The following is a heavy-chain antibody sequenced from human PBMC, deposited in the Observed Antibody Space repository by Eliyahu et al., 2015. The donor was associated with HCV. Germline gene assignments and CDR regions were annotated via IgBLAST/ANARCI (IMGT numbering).Heavy chain of an antibody. D-gene: IGHD4-17*01. Sequence: EVQLVESGGGLVQPGGSLRLPWQTLGFTFSGYEMIWVRQAPGKGLEWISFISSSGSTMYYADSVKGRFTVSRDNAKNSLYLQMNSLRAEDTALYYCARERLRHFDYWGQGILVTVSS. CDR2: ISSSGSTM. CDR3: ARERLRHFDY. V-gene: IGHV3-48*03. J-gene: IGHJ4*02. CDR1: GFTFSGYE.